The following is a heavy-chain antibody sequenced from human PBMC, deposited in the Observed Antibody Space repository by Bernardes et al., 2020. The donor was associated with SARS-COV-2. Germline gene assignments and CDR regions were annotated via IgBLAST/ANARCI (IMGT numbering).Heavy chain of an antibody. J-gene: IGHJ5*02. CDR1: GYTFTSYD. D-gene: IGHD3-9*01. V-gene: IGHV1-8*01. CDR3: ARAYYDILTGYHNWFDP. Sequence: ASVKVSCKASGYTFTSYDINWVRQATGQGLEWMGWMNPNSGNTGYAQKFQGRVTMTRNTSISTAYMELSSLRSEDTAVYYCARAYYDILTGYHNWFDPWGQGTLVTVSS. CDR2: MNPNSGNT.